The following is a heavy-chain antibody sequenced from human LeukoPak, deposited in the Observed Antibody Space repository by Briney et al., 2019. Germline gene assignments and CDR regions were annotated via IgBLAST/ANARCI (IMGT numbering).Heavy chain of an antibody. J-gene: IGHJ1*01. V-gene: IGHV3-11*04. CDR3: ARALYGDYSLEYFQH. CDR2: ISSSGSTI. CDR1: GFTFSHYY. Sequence: GGSLRLSCAASGFTFSHYYMSWIRQAPGKGLEWVSYISSSGSTIYYADSVKGRFTISRDNAKNSLYLQMNSLRAEDTAVYYCARALYGDYSLEYFQHWGQGTLVTVSS. D-gene: IGHD4-17*01.